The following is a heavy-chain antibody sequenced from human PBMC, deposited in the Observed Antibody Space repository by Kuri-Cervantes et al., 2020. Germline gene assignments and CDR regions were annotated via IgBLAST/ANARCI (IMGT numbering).Heavy chain of an antibody. D-gene: IGHD3-3*01. CDR2: FDPEDGET. Sequence: SLSVSRMVSGYTLTELSMHWVRQAPGKGLEWMGGFDPEDGETIYAQKFQGRVTMTEDTSTDTAYMELSSLRSEDTAVYYCATVNYDFWSGMYHWGQGTLVTVSS. CDR1: GYTLTELS. J-gene: IGHJ5*02. V-gene: IGHV1-24*01. CDR3: ATVNYDFWSGMYH.